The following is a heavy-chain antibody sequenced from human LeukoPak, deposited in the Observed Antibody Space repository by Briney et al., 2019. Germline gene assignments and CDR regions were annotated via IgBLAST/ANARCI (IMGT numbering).Heavy chain of an antibody. J-gene: IGHJ4*02. V-gene: IGHV4-34*01. CDR2: INHSGST. Sequence: SETLSLTCAVYGGSLSGYYWSWIRQPPGKGREWIGEINHSGSTNYNPSLKSRVTISVDTSKNQFSLKLSSVTAADTAVYYCARSGYYIYYFDYWGQGTLVTVSS. CDR3: ARSGYYIYYFDY. D-gene: IGHD3-3*01. CDR1: GGSLSGYY.